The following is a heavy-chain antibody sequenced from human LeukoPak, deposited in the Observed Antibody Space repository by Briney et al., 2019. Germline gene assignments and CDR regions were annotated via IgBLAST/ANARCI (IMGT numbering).Heavy chain of an antibody. Sequence: GGSLRLSGAASGFTFSSYWMSWVRKAPGKGLEWVANIKQDGSGKYYVDSVKGRFTISRDNDKNSLYLQMNSLRAEDTAVYYCARDPKAGFDYWGQGTLVTVSS. CDR1: GFTFSSYW. CDR2: IKQDGSGK. D-gene: IGHD6-25*01. J-gene: IGHJ4*02. V-gene: IGHV3-7*03. CDR3: ARDPKAGFDY.